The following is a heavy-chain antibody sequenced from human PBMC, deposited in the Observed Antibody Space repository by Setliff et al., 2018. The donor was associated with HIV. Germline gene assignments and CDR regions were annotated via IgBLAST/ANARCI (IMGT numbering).Heavy chain of an antibody. J-gene: IGHJ4*02. CDR1: GDSISTYY. Sequence: LSLTCTVSGDSISTYYWSWIRQPPGKGLEWIGYIYISGRTSYNPSLKSRVTISVDTSKNQFSLKLSSVTAADTAVYYCAGGLHYGLGKFGYWGQGTLVTVSS. CDR2: IYISGRT. CDR3: AGGLHYGLGKFGY. D-gene: IGHD3-10*01. V-gene: IGHV4-4*09.